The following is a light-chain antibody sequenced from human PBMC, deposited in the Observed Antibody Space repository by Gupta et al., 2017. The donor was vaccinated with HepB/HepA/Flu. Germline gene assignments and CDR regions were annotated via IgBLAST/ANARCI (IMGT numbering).Light chain of an antibody. Sequence: SYELTQPPSVSVSPGQTATITCSGDKLGDKYACWYQQKPGQSPVVVIYQDSKRPSGIPERFSGSNSGNTATLTISGTQAVDEAYYYCQSWDSRTVVFGGGTKLTVL. CDR1: KLGDKY. CDR3: QSWDSRTVV. J-gene: IGLJ2*01. CDR2: QDS. V-gene: IGLV3-1*01.